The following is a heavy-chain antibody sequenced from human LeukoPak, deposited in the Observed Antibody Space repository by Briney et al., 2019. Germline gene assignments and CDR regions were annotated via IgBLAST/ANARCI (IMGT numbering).Heavy chain of an antibody. CDR2: IGTAGDR. CDR3: ARAASGYGFDY. Sequence: GGSLRLSCAGSGFTLSSYDMHWVRQGTGKGLEWVSAIGTAGDRYYPGSVKGRFTISRENAKNSLFLQMNSLPAGDTAVYYCARAASGYGFDYWGQGTLVTVSS. D-gene: IGHD5-12*01. V-gene: IGHV3-13*01. J-gene: IGHJ4*02. CDR1: GFTLSSYD.